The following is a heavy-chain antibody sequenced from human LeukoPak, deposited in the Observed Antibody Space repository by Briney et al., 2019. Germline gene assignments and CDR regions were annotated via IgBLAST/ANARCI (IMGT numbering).Heavy chain of an antibody. CDR3: ARHGEGDYDFWSGPDY. Sequence: SETLSLTCAVYGGSFSGYYWSWIRQPPGKGLEWIGEINHSGSTNYNPSLKSRVTISVDTSKNQFSLKLSSVTAADTAVYYCARHGEGDYDFWSGPDYWGQGTLVTVSS. CDR1: GGSFSGYY. J-gene: IGHJ4*02. CDR2: INHSGST. V-gene: IGHV4-34*01. D-gene: IGHD3-3*01.